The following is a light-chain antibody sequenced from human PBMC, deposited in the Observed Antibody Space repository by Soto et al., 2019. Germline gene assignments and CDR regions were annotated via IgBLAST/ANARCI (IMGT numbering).Light chain of an antibody. J-gene: IGLJ1*01. CDR1: SSNIGSNT. Sequence: QSVLTQPPSASGTPAQRVTISCSGSSSNIGSNTVNWYQQLPGTAPKLLIYSNNQRPSGAPDRFSGSKSGTSASLAISGLQSEDEADYYCAAWDDSLNGYVFGTGTKVTVL. CDR3: AAWDDSLNGYV. CDR2: SNN. V-gene: IGLV1-44*01.